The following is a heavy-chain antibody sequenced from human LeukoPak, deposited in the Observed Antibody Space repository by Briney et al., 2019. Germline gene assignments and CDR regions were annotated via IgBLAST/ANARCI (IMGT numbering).Heavy chain of an antibody. V-gene: IGHV1-3*01. D-gene: IGHD5-18*01. Sequence: ASVKVSCKASGYTFTDYGMHWVRQAPGQRLEWMGWINAGNGNTKYSQKFQGRVTITRDTSASTAYMELSSLRSEDTAVYYCARVVDVNSYGLFDYWGQGTLVTVSS. CDR1: GYTFTDYG. J-gene: IGHJ4*02. CDR2: INAGNGNT. CDR3: ARVVDVNSYGLFDY.